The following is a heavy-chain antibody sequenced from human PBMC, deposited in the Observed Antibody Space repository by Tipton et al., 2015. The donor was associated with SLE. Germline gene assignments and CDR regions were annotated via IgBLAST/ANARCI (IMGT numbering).Heavy chain of an antibody. CDR1: GGSFSGYY. CDR2: INHSGST. D-gene: IGHD2-15*01. CDR3: ATPVYCSGGSCYPALGY. V-gene: IGHV4-34*01. J-gene: IGHJ4*02. Sequence: LRLSCAVYGGSFSGYYWSWIRQPPGKGLEWIGEINHSGSTNCNPSLKSRVIISVDTSKNQFSLKLSSVTAADTAVYYCATPVYCSGGSCYPALGYWGQGTLVTVSS.